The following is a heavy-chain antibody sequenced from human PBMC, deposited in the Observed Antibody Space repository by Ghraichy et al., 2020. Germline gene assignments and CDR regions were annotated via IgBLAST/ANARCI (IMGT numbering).Heavy chain of an antibody. CDR1: GGSISSSSYY. V-gene: IGHV4-39*01. D-gene: IGHD2-21*02. J-gene: IGHJ5*02. Sequence: SQTLSLTCTVSGGSISSSSYYWGWIRQPPGKGLECIGSIYYSGSTYYNPSLKSRVTISVDTSKNQFSLKLSSVTAADTAVYYCARNLAYCGGDCYSRFDPWGQGTLVTVSS. CDR3: ARNLAYCGGDCYSRFDP. CDR2: IYYSGST.